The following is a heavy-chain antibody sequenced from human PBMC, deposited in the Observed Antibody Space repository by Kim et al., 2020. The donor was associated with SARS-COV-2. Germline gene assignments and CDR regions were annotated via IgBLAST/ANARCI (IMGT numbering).Heavy chain of an antibody. CDR3: ARDHSSGWYTPHY. V-gene: IGHV7-4-1*02. D-gene: IGHD6-19*01. Sequence: YAQGFTGRFVFSLDTSVSTAYLQISSLKAEDTAVYYCARDHSSGWYTPHYWGQGTLVTVSS. J-gene: IGHJ4*02.